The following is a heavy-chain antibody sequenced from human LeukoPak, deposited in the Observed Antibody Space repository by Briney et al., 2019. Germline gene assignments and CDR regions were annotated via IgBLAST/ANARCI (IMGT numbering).Heavy chain of an antibody. J-gene: IGHJ3*02. CDR1: GGSFSGYY. V-gene: IGHV4-34*01. CDR3: ARGGDCSGGSCYLNAFDI. Sequence: SETLSLTCAVYGGSFSGYYWSWIRQPPGKGLEWIGEINHSGSTNYNPSLKSRVTISADTSKNQFSLKLTSVTAADTAVYYCARGGDCSGGSCYLNAFDIWGQGTMVIVS. D-gene: IGHD2-15*01. CDR2: INHSGST.